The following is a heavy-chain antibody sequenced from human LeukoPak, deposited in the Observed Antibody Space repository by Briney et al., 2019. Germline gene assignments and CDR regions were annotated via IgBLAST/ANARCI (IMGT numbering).Heavy chain of an antibody. CDR2: IVVGTGNT. CDR1: GFTFTTSA. V-gene: IGHV1-58*02. Sequence: GTSVKVSCKASGFTFTTSAMQCVRQARGQRLERIGWIVVGTGNTNYAQKFQERVTIPRDMSTSTAYMELSSLRSEDTAVYYCAAAFGGVLVMSYWGQGTLVTVSS. CDR3: AAAFGGVLVMSY. J-gene: IGHJ4*02. D-gene: IGHD3-16*02.